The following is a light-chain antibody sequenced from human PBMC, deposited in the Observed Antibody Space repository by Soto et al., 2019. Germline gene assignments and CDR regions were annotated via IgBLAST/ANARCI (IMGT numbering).Light chain of an antibody. Sequence: QSALTQPASVSASPGQSITISCSGSSNDIGGYDYVSWYQQHPGKAPKLMIYEVSNRPSGVSDRFSGSKSGNTASLTISGLQVAAEADYYCSSYRDTSKLVFGPGTKLTVL. CDR1: SNDIGGYDY. CDR3: SSYRDTSKLV. CDR2: EVS. V-gene: IGLV2-14*01. J-gene: IGLJ1*01.